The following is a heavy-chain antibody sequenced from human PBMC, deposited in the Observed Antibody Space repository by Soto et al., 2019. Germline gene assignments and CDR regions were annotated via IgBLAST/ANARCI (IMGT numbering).Heavy chain of an antibody. CDR2: IYYSGST. D-gene: IGHD6-13*01. CDR1: GGSISSSSYY. J-gene: IGHJ6*02. CDR3: ASLTEVIAAAGTVYYYGMDV. Sequence: SETLSLTCTVSGGSISSSSYYWGWIRQPPGKGLEWIGSIYYSGSTYYNPSLKSRVTISVDTYKNQFSLKLSSVTAADTAVYYCASLTEVIAAAGTVYYYGMDVWGQGTTVTVSS. V-gene: IGHV4-39*01.